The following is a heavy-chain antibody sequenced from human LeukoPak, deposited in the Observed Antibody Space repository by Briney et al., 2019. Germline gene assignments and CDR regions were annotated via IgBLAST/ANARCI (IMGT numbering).Heavy chain of an antibody. V-gene: IGHV3-23*01. CDR2: SIGSGGSA. J-gene: IGHJ4*02. CDR3: ARDNDCSSTSCYVGFDY. D-gene: IGHD2-2*01. Sequence: GGSLRLSCVASGFTFSTYTMNWIRQAPGKGLEWVSGSIGSGGSAFYADSVKGRFSISRDTSKNTLFLHMDNLRAGDTAVYYCARDNDCSSTSCYVGFDYWGQGTLVTVSS. CDR1: GFTFSTYT.